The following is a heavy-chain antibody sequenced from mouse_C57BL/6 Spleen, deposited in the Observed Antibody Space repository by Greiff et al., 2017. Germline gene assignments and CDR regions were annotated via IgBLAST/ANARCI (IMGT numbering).Heavy chain of an antibody. D-gene: IGHD1-1*02. CDR3: ARYGWNSHWYFDV. J-gene: IGHJ1*03. V-gene: IGHV7-3*01. CDR2: IRNKANGYTT. Sequence: EVQLVESGGGLVQPGGSLSLSCAASGFTFTDYYMSWVRQPPGKALEWLGFIRNKANGYTTEYSASVKGRFTISRDNSQSILYLQMNALRAEDSATYYCARYGWNSHWYFDVWGTGTTVTVSS. CDR1: GFTFTDYY.